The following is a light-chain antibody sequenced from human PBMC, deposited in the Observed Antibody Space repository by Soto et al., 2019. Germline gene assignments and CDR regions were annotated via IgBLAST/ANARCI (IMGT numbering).Light chain of an antibody. V-gene: IGKV4-1*01. CDR3: QQYYSTPWT. J-gene: IGKJ1*01. CDR2: WAS. CDR1: QSVLYNSNNRNY. Sequence: DIVMTQSPDSLAVSLGERATINCKSSQSVLYNSNNRNYLAWYQQIPGQPPKLLIYWASTRESGVPDRFGGSGSGTDFTLTISSLQAEDVAVYYCQQYYSTPWTFGQGTKVEIK.